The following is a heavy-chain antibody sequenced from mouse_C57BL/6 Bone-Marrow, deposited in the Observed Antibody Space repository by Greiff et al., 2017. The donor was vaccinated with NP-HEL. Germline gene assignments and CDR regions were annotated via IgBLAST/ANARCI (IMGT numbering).Heavy chain of an antibody. V-gene: IGHV1-12*01. CDR1: GYTFTSYN. J-gene: IGHJ2*01. D-gene: IGHD1-1*01. CDR3: ASHYYGSNYFDY. CDR2: IYPGNGDT. Sequence: SGAELVRPGASVKMSCKASGYTFTSYNMHWVKQTPRQGLEWIGAIYPGNGDTSYNQKFKGKATLTVDKSSSTAYMQLSSLTSEDSAVYFCASHYYGSNYFDYWGQGTTLTVSS.